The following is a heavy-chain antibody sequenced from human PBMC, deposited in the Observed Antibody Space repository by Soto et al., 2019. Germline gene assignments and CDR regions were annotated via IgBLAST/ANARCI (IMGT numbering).Heavy chain of an antibody. CDR3: ARVYYYDSSGYYYGNFDY. Sequence: SETLSLTCTVSGGSISSYYWSWIRQPPGKGLEWIGYIYYSGSTNYNPSLKSRVTISVDTSKNQFSLKLSSVTAADTAVYYCARVYYYDSSGYYYGNFDYWGQGTLVTASS. D-gene: IGHD3-22*01. CDR2: IYYSGST. CDR1: GGSISSYY. V-gene: IGHV4-59*01. J-gene: IGHJ4*02.